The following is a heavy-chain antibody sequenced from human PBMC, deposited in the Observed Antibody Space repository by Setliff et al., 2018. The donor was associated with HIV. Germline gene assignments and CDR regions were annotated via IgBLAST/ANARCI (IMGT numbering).Heavy chain of an antibody. V-gene: IGHV4-38-2*01. D-gene: IGHD3-10*01. CDR3: ARSNYGMMGNWYFDL. J-gene: IGHJ2*01. CDR1: GYSISSAYY. Sequence: SETLSLTCAVSGYSISSAYYWGWIRQPPGKGLEWIGSIYHSGGTYYNPSLKRRVTILVDPSKNQFSLKLSSVTAADTAVYYCARSNYGMMGNWYFDLWGRGTLVTVSS. CDR2: IYHSGGT.